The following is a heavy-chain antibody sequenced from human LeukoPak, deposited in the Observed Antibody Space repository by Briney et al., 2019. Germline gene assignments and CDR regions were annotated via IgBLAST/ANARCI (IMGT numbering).Heavy chain of an antibody. CDR2: ISGSSVNT. CDR1: GFTFSNYG. J-gene: IGHJ4*02. D-gene: IGHD3-9*01. V-gene: IGHV3-23*01. Sequence: GGSLRLSCAASGFTFSNYGMTWVRQAPGKGLEWVSAISGSSVNTYYAGSVKGRFTISRDNSKNTLYLQMHSLRAEDTALYYCARVGDILTGPGYSDYWGQGTLVTVSS. CDR3: ARVGDILTGPGYSDY.